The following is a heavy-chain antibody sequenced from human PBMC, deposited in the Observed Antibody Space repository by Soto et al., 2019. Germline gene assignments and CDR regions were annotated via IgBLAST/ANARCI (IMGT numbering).Heavy chain of an antibody. V-gene: IGHV3-11*01. CDR3: AQRRDFLYS. J-gene: IGHJ4*02. CDR1: GFTFSDYY. Sequence: GGSLRISCAASGFTFSDYYMTWIRQAPGKGLEWVSYIGSGGGTIYYADSVKGRFTISSDNAKNSLYLQMNSLRAEDTAVYYYAQRRDFLYSWGQGTLVPVSA. D-gene: IGHD3-3*01. CDR2: IGSGGGTI.